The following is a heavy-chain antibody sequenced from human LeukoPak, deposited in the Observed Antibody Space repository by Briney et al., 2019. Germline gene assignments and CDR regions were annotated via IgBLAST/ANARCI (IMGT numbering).Heavy chain of an antibody. J-gene: IGHJ3*02. V-gene: IGHV4-34*01. CDR2: ISHTGGA. D-gene: IGHD3-10*01. Sequence: SETLSLTCAVSGGSVSGYYWTWVRQPLGKGLEWIGEISHTGGANYNPSLKSRVTIGLDTSEKQLSLKLESVTAADTAVYYCAREDYGTGSYYRGDAFDIWGHGTMVTVSS. CDR1: GGSVSGYY. CDR3: AREDYGTGSYYRGDAFDI.